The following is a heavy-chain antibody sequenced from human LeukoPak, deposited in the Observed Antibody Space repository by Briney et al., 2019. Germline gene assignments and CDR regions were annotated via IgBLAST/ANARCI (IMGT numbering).Heavy chain of an antibody. V-gene: IGHV3-33*01. CDR3: ARSSPDGGIQLWFRLDY. D-gene: IGHD5-18*01. CDR1: GFTFSSYG. CDR2: IWYDGSNK. Sequence: GGSLRLSCAASGFTFSSYGMHWVRQAPGKGLEWGAVIWYDGSNKYYADSVKGRFTISRDNSKNTLYLQMHSLRAEDTAVYYCARSSPDGGIQLWFRLDYWGQGTLVTVSS. J-gene: IGHJ4*02.